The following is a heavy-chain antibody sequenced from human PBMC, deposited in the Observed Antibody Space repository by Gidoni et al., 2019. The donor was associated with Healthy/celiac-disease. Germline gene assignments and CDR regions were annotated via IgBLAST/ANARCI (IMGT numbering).Heavy chain of an antibody. V-gene: IGHV4-61*02. D-gene: IGHD6-19*01. J-gene: IGHJ4*02. CDR3: ARDFAVAAFDY. CDR2: IYTSGST. Sequence: QVQLQESGPGLVKPSQTLSLTCTVSGGSISSGSYYWSWIRQPAGKGLEWIGRIYTSGSTNYNPSLKSRVTISVDTSKNQFSLKLSSVTAADTAVYYCARDFAVAAFDYWGQGTLVTVSS. CDR1: GGSISSGSYY.